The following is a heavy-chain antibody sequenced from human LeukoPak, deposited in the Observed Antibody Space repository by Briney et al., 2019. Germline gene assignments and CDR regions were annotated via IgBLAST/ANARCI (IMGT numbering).Heavy chain of an antibody. CDR2: ISESGGST. V-gene: IGHV3-23*01. J-gene: IGHJ3*02. D-gene: IGHD3-16*01. CDR3: AKQGTGGGWGAFDI. Sequence: GGSLRLSCAASGFTFSTYAMSWVRQAPGKGLEWVSGISESGGSTNYAASVKGRFTISRDNSDNTLYLQMNSLRAEGTAVYYCAKQGTGGGWGAFDIWGQGTMVTVSS. CDR1: GFTFSTYA.